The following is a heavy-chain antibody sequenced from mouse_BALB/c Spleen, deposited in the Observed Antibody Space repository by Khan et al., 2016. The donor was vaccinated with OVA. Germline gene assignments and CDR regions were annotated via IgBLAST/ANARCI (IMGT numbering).Heavy chain of an antibody. J-gene: IGHJ2*01. CDR2: IYTGNGYT. Sequence: LQLQQSGAELGRPGSSVKLSCKTSGSTFTSYGIKWVKQRPGQGLEWIGYIYTGNGYTEYNEKFQGKAILTSDTSSSTAYMQLRILTSEDSAIYFCTTAYYRYYFDYWGQGTTLTVSS. CDR1: GSTFTSYG. D-gene: IGHD2-12*01. CDR3: TTAYYRYYFDY. V-gene: IGHV1S134*01.